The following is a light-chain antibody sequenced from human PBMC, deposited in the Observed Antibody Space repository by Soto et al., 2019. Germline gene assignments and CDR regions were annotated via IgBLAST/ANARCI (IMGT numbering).Light chain of an antibody. CDR1: QSLILDDGNTY. CDR3: MQGTHWPPT. Sequence: DVVMTQSPRSLPVPLGQPAAISCKSTQSLILDDGNTYLSWFHQRPGQSPRRLIYTVSNRASGVPDRFSGSGSGTDFTLKISRVEAEDVGVYYCMQGTHWPPTFGQGTKVDIK. V-gene: IGKV2-30*02. CDR2: TVS. J-gene: IGKJ1*01.